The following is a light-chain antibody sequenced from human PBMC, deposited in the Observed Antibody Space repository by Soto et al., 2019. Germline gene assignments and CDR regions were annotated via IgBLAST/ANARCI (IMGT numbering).Light chain of an antibody. CDR2: DAS. V-gene: IGKV1-33*01. CDR3: QQYDNLPLT. Sequence: DIQMTQSPSSLSASVGDRVTITCQASQDITNYLNWYQQKPGIAPKVLTSDASNLEAGVPPRFSGSGSGTEFTLPVIGLQPEDFATYYCQQYDNLPLTFGPGTQVEIK. J-gene: IGKJ3*01. CDR1: QDITNY.